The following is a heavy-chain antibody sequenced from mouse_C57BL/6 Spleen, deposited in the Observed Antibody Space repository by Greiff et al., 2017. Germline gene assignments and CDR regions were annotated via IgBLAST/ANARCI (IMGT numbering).Heavy chain of an antibody. CDR1: GYTFTSYW. V-gene: IGHV1-55*01. D-gene: IGHD2-5*01. Sequence: QVQLQQPGAELVKPGASVKMSCKASGYTFTSYWITWVKQRPGQGLEWIGDIYPGSGSTNYNEKFKSKATLTVDTSSSTAYMQLSSLTSEDSAVYYWASRKAYYSNCGGFAYWGQGTLVPVSA. CDR3: ASRKAYYSNCGGFAY. CDR2: IYPGSGST. J-gene: IGHJ3*01.